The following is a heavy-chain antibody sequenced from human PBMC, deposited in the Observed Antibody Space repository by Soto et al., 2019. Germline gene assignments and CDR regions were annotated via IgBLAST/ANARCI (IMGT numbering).Heavy chain of an antibody. CDR2: SYYSGST. J-gene: IGHJ4*02. CDR1: GDSFGRGGYF. Sequence: QVQLQESGPGLVKPSHTLSLTCTVSGDSFGRGGYFWSWLRQHPWKGLEWIGYSYYSGSTYFNPSLKSRVTISVDMSKNQFSLKLSCVTAAETAVDYCAIANSRGGDCFFGSWCKGTLVTVSS. D-gene: IGHD2-21*01. CDR3: AIANSRGGDCFFGS. V-gene: IGHV4-31*03.